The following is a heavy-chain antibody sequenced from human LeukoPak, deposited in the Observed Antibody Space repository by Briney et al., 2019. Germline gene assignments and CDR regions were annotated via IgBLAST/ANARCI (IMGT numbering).Heavy chain of an antibody. J-gene: IGHJ3*02. CDR2: ISYNGSNK. V-gene: IGHV3-30-3*01. CDR3: ARDLYGGNSEDGAFDI. D-gene: IGHD4-23*01. Sequence: PGGSLRLSCAASGFTFTNFAMHWVRQAPGKGLEWVAVISYNGSNKYYADSVKGRFTISRDNSKNTLYLQMNSLRAEDTAVYYCARDLYGGNSEDGAFDIWGQGTMVTVSS. CDR1: GFTFTNFA.